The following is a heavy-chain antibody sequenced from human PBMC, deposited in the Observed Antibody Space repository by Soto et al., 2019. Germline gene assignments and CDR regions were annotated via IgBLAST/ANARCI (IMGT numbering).Heavy chain of an antibody. Sequence: GASVKVSCKASGGTFSSYAISWVRQAPGQGLEWMGGIIPIFGTANYAQKFQGRVTITADESTSTAYMELSSLRSEDTAVYYCARDRVSSSSWYWKVGWHNWFDPWGQGTLVNVSS. CDR2: IIPIFGTA. V-gene: IGHV1-69*13. J-gene: IGHJ5*02. D-gene: IGHD6-13*01. CDR1: GGTFSSYA. CDR3: ARDRVSSSSWYWKVGWHNWFDP.